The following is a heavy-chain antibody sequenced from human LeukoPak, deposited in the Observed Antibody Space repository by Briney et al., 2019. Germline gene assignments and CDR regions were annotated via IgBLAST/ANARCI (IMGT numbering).Heavy chain of an antibody. CDR1: GFTFSDYS. D-gene: IGHD5/OR15-5a*01. V-gene: IGHV3-21*01. J-gene: IGHJ4*02. CDR2: ITSSTSYI. CDR3: AREKGVSGYDY. Sequence: GGSLRLSCAASGFTFSDYSMNWVRQAPGKGLDWVSYITSSTSYIYYADSVKGRFTISRDNAKNSLYLQMNSLRAEDTAVYYCAREKGVSGYDYWGQGTLVTVSS.